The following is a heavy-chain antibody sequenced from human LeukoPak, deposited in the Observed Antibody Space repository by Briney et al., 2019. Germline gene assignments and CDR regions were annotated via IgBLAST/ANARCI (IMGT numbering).Heavy chain of an antibody. CDR3: ADGASGQPYYYYYMDV. D-gene: IGHD5-12*01. Sequence: SVKVSCKASGGTFSSYAISWVRQAPGQGLEWMGRIIPIFGTANYAQNFQGRVTITADKSTNTAYMELSSLRSEDAAVYYCADGASGQPYYYYYMDVWGKGTTVTVSS. CDR1: GGTFSSYA. J-gene: IGHJ6*03. CDR2: IIPIFGTA. V-gene: IGHV1-69*06.